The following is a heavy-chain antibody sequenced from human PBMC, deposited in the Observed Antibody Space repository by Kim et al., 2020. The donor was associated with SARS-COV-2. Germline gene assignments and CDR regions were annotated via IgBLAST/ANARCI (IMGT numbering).Heavy chain of an antibody. Sequence: SVRARFTISRDNSKNALYLQMNGLRAEDTAVYYGARDFAFGASGRHVFDYWGQGTLVTVSS. J-gene: IGHJ4*02. CDR3: ARDFAFGASGRHVFDY. D-gene: IGHD3-10*01. V-gene: IGHV3-30*07.